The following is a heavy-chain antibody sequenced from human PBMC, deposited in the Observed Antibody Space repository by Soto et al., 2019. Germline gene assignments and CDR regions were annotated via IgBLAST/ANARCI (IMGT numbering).Heavy chain of an antibody. D-gene: IGHD3-3*01. Sequence: GSLRLSCAASGXTFSSYSMSWVRQAPGKGLELVSSISGSGGSTYYADSVNGRFTISRDNSKNKLYLQMNILRAEDTALYYCAKDKSPDYDFWSGSNWFDPWGQGTLVTV. CDR2: ISGSGGST. CDR3: AKDKSPDYDFWSGSNWFDP. J-gene: IGHJ5*02. CDR1: GXTFSSYS. V-gene: IGHV3-23*01.